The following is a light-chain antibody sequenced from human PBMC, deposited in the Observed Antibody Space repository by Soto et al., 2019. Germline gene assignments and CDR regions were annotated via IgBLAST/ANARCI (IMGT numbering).Light chain of an antibody. CDR3: SSYTSDSSYV. CDR1: SSDVGLYDY. Sequence: QSVLTQPASVSGSPGQSITISCTGTSSDVGLYDYVSWYQQHPGKAPQLMTYAVSNRPSGVSNRFSASKSGNTASLFISGLQAEDEADYYCSSYTSDSSYVFGSGTKVTAL. CDR2: AVS. J-gene: IGLJ1*01. V-gene: IGLV2-14*01.